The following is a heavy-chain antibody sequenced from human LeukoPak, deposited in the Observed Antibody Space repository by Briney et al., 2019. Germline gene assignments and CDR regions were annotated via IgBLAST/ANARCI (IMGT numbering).Heavy chain of an antibody. V-gene: IGHV1-8*01. CDR2: MNPNSGNT. CDR3: ARGGAATTGYDY. D-gene: IGHD1-1*01. CDR1: GYTFTSYD. J-gene: IGHJ4*02. Sequence: ASVKVSCKASGYTFTSYDINWVRQATGQGLEWMGWMNPNSGNTGYAQKFQGRVTMTRNTSISTAYMELSSLRSEDTAVYYCARGGAATTGYDYWGQGTLVTVSS.